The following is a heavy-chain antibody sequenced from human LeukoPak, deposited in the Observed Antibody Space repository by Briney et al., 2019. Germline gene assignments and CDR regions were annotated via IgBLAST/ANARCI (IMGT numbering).Heavy chain of an antibody. Sequence: PSETLALTCTVSGGSISSYYWSWIRQPAGEGLEWIGRIYTSGSTNYNPSLKSRVTMSVDTSKNQFSLKLSSVTAADTAVYYCARGTASSSWIDYWGQGTLVTVSS. CDR1: GGSISSYY. CDR3: ARGTASSSWIDY. J-gene: IGHJ4*02. D-gene: IGHD6-13*01. V-gene: IGHV4-4*07. CDR2: IYTSGST.